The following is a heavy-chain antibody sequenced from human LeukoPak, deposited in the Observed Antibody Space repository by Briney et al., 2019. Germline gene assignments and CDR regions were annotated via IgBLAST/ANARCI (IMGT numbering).Heavy chain of an antibody. CDR2: IYYSGST. V-gene: IGHV4-39*01. CDR1: GGPISSGDYY. D-gene: IGHD3-22*01. J-gene: IGHJ4*02. CDR3: ARHPYYDSNGSFDY. Sequence: SETLSLTCTVSGGPISSGDYYWSWIRQPPGKGLEWIGSIYYSGSTYYNPSLKSRVTISVDTSKNQFSLKLSSVTAADTAVYYCARHPYYDSNGSFDYWGQGTLVTVSS.